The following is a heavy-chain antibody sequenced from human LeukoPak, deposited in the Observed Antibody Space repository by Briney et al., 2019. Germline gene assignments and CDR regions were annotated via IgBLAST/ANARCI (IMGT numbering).Heavy chain of an antibody. CDR3: ARDQGDYYDY. V-gene: IGHV1-18*01. CDR2: ISAYNGNT. CDR1: GYTFTSFG. J-gene: IGHJ4*02. Sequence: ASVKVSCKASGYTFTSFGISWVRQAPGQGLQWMGWISAYNGNTNYAQKLQGRVTMTTDTSTSTAYMELRSLGSDDTAVYYCARDQGDYYDYWGQGTLVTVTS.